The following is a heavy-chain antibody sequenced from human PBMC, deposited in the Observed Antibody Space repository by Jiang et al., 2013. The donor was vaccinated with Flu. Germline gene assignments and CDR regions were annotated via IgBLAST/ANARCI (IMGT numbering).Heavy chain of an antibody. CDR3: ARGHDSSGYSYYYYYYGMDV. V-gene: IGHV3-33*01. CDR2: IWYDGSNK. Sequence: QLLESGGGVVQPGRSLRLSCAASGFTFSSYGMHWVRQAPGKGLEWVAVIWYDGSNKYYADSVKGRFTISRDNSKNTLYLQMNSLRAEDTAVYYCARGHDSSGYSYYYYYYGMDVWGKGTTVTVSS. CDR1: GFTFSSYG. J-gene: IGHJ6*04. D-gene: IGHD3-22*01.